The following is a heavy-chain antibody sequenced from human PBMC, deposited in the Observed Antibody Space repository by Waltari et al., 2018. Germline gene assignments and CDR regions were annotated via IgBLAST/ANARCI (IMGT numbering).Heavy chain of an antibody. D-gene: IGHD2-15*01. Sequence: QVQLQESGPGLVKPSETLSLTCTVSVGSISSYYWSWIRQPPGKGLEWIGYIYYSGSTNYNPSLKSRVTISVDTSKNQFSLKLSSVTAADTAVYYCAKVVVALNQNWFDPWGQGTLVTVSS. CDR3: AKVVVALNQNWFDP. CDR1: VGSISSYY. V-gene: IGHV4-59*01. CDR2: IYYSGST. J-gene: IGHJ5*02.